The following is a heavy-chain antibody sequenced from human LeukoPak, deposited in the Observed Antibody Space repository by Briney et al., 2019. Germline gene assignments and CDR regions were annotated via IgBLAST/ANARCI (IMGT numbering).Heavy chain of an antibody. D-gene: IGHD1-14*01. CDR1: GFTFDNYC. Sequence: PGGSLRLSCAASGFTFDNYCMNWVRQAPGKGLEWVSVISGSGGTTYYADSVKGRFTISRDSSKNTLYLQMNSLRAEDTAVYYCAKVSGGGLYYDGMDVWGQGTTVTVSS. CDR3: AKVSGGGLYYDGMDV. V-gene: IGHV3-23*01. J-gene: IGHJ6*02. CDR2: ISGSGGTT.